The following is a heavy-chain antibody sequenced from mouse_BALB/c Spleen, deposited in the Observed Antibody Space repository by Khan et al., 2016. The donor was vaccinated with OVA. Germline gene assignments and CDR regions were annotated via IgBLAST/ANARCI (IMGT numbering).Heavy chain of an antibody. V-gene: IGHV2-6-4*01. CDR1: GFSLSRYN. Sequence: VQLQESGPGLVAPSQSLSITCTVSGFSLSRYNIHWIRQPPGKGLEWLGMIWGGGGTDYNSTLKSRLSIRKDKSKSQVLLKMNSLQTDDTAMYYCARAYYRYDVYYAMDYWGQVTSVPVSS. CDR3: ARAYYRYDVYYAMDY. J-gene: IGHJ4*01. D-gene: IGHD2-14*01. CDR2: IWGGGGT.